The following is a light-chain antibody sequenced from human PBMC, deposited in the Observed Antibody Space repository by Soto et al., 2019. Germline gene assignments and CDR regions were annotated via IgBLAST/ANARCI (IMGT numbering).Light chain of an antibody. V-gene: IGKV3-15*01. CDR3: QQSNNWPWT. J-gene: IGKJ1*01. CDR1: QSVSGK. Sequence: EVLMTQSPATLSVSPGERATLSCRASQSVSGKLAWYQQKPGQAPRLLIYDASTRATGIPARFSGSGSGTEFTLTINSLQSEDFAVYYCQQSNNWPWTFGQGTKVEIK. CDR2: DAS.